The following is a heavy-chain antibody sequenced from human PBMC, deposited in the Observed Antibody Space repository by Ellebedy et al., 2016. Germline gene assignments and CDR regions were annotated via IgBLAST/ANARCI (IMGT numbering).Heavy chain of an antibody. CDR3: AKSLPRIVGATTWDY. V-gene: IGHV3-48*02. CDR2: ISSSGSTT. D-gene: IGHD1-26*01. CDR1: GFTFSSYT. J-gene: IGHJ4*02. Sequence: GGSLRLSXAASGFTFSSYTMNWVRQTPGKGLEWVSYISSSGSTTYNADSVKGRFTISRDNAKNSLYLQMNSLRDEDTAVYYCAKSLPRIVGATTWDYWGQGTLVTVSS.